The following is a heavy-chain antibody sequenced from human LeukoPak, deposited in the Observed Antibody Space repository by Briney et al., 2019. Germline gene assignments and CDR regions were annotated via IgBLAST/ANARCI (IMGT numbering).Heavy chain of an antibody. Sequence: PGGSLRLSCAASGFTFDDYAMHWVRQAPGKGLEWVSAISGSGGSTYYADSVKGRFTISRDNSKNTLYLQMNSLRAEDTAVYYCARDYLGFHDYGALEYWGQGTLVTVSS. D-gene: IGHD4-17*01. CDR1: GFTFDDYA. CDR3: ARDYLGFHDYGALEY. CDR2: ISGSGGST. J-gene: IGHJ4*02. V-gene: IGHV3-23*01.